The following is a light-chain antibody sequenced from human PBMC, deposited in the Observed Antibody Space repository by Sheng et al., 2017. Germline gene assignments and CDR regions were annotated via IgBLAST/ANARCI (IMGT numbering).Light chain of an antibody. CDR1: QTVSSSY. Sequence: EIVLTQSPGTLSLSPGERATLSCRASQTVSSSYFAWYQQKPGQAPRLLIYAASTRAAGIPDRFSGSGSETDFTLAISRLEPEDFAVYYCQQYATSPVTFGPGTKLEIK. J-gene: IGKJ3*01. CDR3: QQYATSPVT. CDR2: AAS. V-gene: IGKV3-20*01.